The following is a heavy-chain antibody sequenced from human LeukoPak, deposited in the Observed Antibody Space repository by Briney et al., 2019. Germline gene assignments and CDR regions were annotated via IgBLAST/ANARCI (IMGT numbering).Heavy chain of an antibody. CDR3: ARDWGSDEAIDY. CDR2: IWHDGRNK. CDR1: GFTFSSYG. Sequence: GGSLRLSCAASGFTFSSYGIPWVRQAPGKGLEWVAVIWHDGRNKYYADSVKGRFTISRDNSKNTALLQMNSLRAEDTAIYYCARDWGSDEAIDYWGQGTLVTVSS. V-gene: IGHV3-33*01. J-gene: IGHJ4*02. D-gene: IGHD2-21*02.